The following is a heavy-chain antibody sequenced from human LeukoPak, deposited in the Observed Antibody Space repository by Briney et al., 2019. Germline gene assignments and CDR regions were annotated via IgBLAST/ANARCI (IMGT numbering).Heavy chain of an antibody. CDR2: ITSAGGYT. Sequence: PGGSLRLSCGASGFTFSDYSMNWVRQAPGKGLAWVASITSAGGYTYYADSVKGRFTISRDNAQNSLFLQMNSLRAEDTAVYFCATSGGFVLPNAITGNWYMDVWGRGTSVTV. CDR1: GFTFSDYS. V-gene: IGHV3-21*01. CDR3: ATSGGFVLPNAITGNWYMDV. J-gene: IGHJ6*03. D-gene: IGHD2-2*01.